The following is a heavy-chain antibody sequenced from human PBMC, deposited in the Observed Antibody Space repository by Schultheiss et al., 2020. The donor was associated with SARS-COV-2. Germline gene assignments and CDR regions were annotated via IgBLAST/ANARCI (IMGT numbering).Heavy chain of an antibody. D-gene: IGHD6-19*01. CDR2: IIPILGIA. Sequence: SVKVSCKASGGTFSSYAISWVRQAPGQGLEWMGGIIPILGIANYAQKFQGRVTITADKSTSTAYMELSSLRSDETAVYYCARGGQWLVRGFHFDYWGQGTLVTVSS. CDR3: ARGGQWLVRGFHFDY. V-gene: IGHV1-69*10. J-gene: IGHJ4*02. CDR1: GGTFSSYA.